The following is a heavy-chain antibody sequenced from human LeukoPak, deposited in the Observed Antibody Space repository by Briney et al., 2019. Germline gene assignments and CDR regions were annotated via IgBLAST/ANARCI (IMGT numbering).Heavy chain of an antibody. D-gene: IGHD3-22*01. CDR3: ARAGSGYYRN. CDR2: INPSGGTT. V-gene: IGHV1-46*01. J-gene: IGHJ4*02. CDR1: GYTFTSYY. Sequence: ASVKVSCKASGYTFTSYYIHWVRQAPGQGLEWMAIINPSGGTTSYAQKFQGRVTMTRNTSISTAYMELSSLRSEDTAVYYCARAGSGYYRNWGQGTLVTVSS.